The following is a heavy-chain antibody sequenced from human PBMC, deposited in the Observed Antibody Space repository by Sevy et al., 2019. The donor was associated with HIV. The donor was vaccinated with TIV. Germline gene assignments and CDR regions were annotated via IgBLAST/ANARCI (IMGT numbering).Heavy chain of an antibody. D-gene: IGHD3-22*01. J-gene: IGHJ6*02. CDR2: ISYDGSNK. Sequence: GGSLRLSCAASGFTFSSFGMHWVRQAPGKGLEWVSFISYDGSNKKYADSVKGRLTVSRDKSKNTLYLQRNSLRAEDTAVYYCAKDLDYFDSSAGPSSLICNYYYGLEDWGPGTTVTVSS. V-gene: IGHV3-30*18. CDR3: AKDLDYFDSSAGPSSLICNYYYGLED. CDR1: GFTFSSFG.